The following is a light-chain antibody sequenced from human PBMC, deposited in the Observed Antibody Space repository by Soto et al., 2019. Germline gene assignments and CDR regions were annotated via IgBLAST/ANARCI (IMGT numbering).Light chain of an antibody. CDR3: QQTFGLPLT. V-gene: IGKV3-15*01. CDR1: ESISTN. CDR2: GAS. J-gene: IGKJ4*01. Sequence: TQSPATLSVSPGERVTFSCRASESISTNLAWYQQKPGQAPRLLIYGASTRDTHIPDRFSGAGSETEFTLSVSSLQSEDFATYFCQQTFGLPLTFGGGTTVAIK.